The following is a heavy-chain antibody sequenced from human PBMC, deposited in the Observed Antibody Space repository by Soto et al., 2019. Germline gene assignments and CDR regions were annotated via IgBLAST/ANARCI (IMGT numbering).Heavy chain of an antibody. Sequence: SETLSLTCTVSGGSITRGDYYWSWIRQPTGKGLEWIGYIYYSGSSYYNPSLKSRVTMSVDTSKNQLSLKLNSVTAADTAVYYCARCVSGWYHDYWGQGTLVTVSS. D-gene: IGHD6-19*01. CDR1: GGSITRGDYY. V-gene: IGHV4-30-4*01. J-gene: IGHJ4*02. CDR3: ARCVSGWYHDY. CDR2: IYYSGSS.